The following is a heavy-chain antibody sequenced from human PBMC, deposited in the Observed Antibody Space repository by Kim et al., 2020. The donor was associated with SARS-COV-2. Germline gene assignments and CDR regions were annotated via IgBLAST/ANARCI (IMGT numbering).Heavy chain of an antibody. Sequence: GGSLRLSCAVSGFIVTTYAISWVRQTPGKGLEWFSFISATREDVYYADSVKGRFTISRDNAKNALYLQMNNLRDDDTGIYYCARGHPESSLGGR. V-gene: IGHV3-21*01. J-gene: IGHJ2*01. D-gene: IGHD3-16*01. CDR1: GFIVTTYA. CDR2: ISATREDV. CDR3: ARGHPESSL.